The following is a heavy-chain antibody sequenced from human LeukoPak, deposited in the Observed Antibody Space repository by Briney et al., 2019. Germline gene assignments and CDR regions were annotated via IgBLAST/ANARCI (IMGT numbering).Heavy chain of an antibody. CDR1: GFTFSSYA. Sequence: PGGPLRLSCAASGFTFSSYALHWFRQAPGKGPEWVAVISYDGRNKYYGESMKGRFTISRDNSKNTLSLQMDSLRGEDTAVYYCVREGATYYDILTGYYHLDYWGQGTLVTVSS. J-gene: IGHJ4*02. CDR2: ISYDGRNK. CDR3: VREGATYYDILTGYYHLDY. V-gene: IGHV3-30*01. D-gene: IGHD3-9*01.